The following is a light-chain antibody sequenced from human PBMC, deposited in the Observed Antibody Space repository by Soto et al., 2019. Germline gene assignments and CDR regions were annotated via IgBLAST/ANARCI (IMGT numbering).Light chain of an antibody. V-gene: IGLV2-14*01. CDR1: SSDVGGYNY. J-gene: IGLJ3*02. CDR2: EVS. Sequence: QSALTQPASVSGSPGQSITISCTGTSSDVGGYNYVSWYQQHPGKAPKFIIYEVSHRPSGVSDRFSGSKSGNTASLTISRLQAKDEADYYCSSYTSTNTLVFGGGTKLTVL. CDR3: SSYTSTNTLV.